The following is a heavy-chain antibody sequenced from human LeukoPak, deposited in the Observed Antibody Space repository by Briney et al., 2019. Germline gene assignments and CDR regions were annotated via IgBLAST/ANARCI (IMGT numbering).Heavy chain of an antibody. J-gene: IGHJ4*02. CDR1: GFTVSSNY. Sequence: GGSLRLSCAASGFTVSSNYMSWVRQAPGQGLEWVSYISSSGSTIYYADSVKGRFTISRDNAKNSLYLQMNSLRAEDTAVYYCARWRSKYSSSWYVGGVDYWGQGTLVTVSS. CDR3: ARWRSKYSSSWYVGGVDY. CDR2: ISSSGSTI. D-gene: IGHD6-13*01. V-gene: IGHV3-11*04.